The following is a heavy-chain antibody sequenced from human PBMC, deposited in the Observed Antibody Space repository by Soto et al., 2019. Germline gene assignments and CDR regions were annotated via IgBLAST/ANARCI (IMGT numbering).Heavy chain of an antibody. J-gene: IGHJ4*02. D-gene: IGHD3-22*01. CDR1: GYAYTSRS. V-gene: IGHV1-18*01. CDR2: ISAYNGNT. CDR3: ARYDYDNNISSIGY. Sequence: GASAKPSSKACGYAYTSRSLSSPQHSTGQGLEWMGWISAYNGNTDYPQKLQGRVTMTTDTSTSTAYMELRSLRSDDTAVYYCARYDYDNNISSIGYWGQGALVTVSS.